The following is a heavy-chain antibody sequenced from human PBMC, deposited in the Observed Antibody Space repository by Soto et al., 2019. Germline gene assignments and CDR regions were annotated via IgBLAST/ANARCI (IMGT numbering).Heavy chain of an antibody. Sequence: EVQLLESGGGLVQPGGSLRLSCAASGFTFSTYALSWVRQAPGKGLEWVSAITGIGGSTYYADSVKGRFTISRDNSKNTLYLQMNSLRAEATAVYYCAKNSAATIRVGYDYWGQGTLVTVSS. J-gene: IGHJ4*02. CDR3: AKNSAATIRVGYDY. D-gene: IGHD5-12*01. CDR2: ITGIGGST. CDR1: GFTFSTYA. V-gene: IGHV3-23*01.